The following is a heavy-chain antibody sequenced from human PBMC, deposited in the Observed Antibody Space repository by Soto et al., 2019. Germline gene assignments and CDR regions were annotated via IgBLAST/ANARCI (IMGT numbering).Heavy chain of an antibody. V-gene: IGHV3-21*01. CDR2: ISSGSSYI. Sequence: GGSLRLSCAASGVTFSSYSMNCVRQAPGKGLEWVSSISSGSSYIYYADSLKGRFTISRDNAKNSLYLQMNSLRAEDTAVYYCARSYILTGYPYYGMDVWGQGTTVTVSS. D-gene: IGHD3-9*01. CDR1: GVTFSSYS. CDR3: ARSYILTGYPYYGMDV. J-gene: IGHJ6*02.